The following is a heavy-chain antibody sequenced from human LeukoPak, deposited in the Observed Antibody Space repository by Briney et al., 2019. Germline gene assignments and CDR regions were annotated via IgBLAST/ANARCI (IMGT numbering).Heavy chain of an antibody. CDR1: GFTFSSYA. D-gene: IGHD3-3*01. CDR2: ISSSSSTI. J-gene: IGHJ3*02. CDR3: ARSFRDVLRFLEWLFDAFDI. Sequence: GGSLRLSCAASGFTFSSYAMSWVRQAPGKGLEWVSYISSSSSTIYYADSVKGRFTISRDNAKNSLYLQMNSLRAEDTAVYYCARSFRDVLRFLEWLFDAFDIWGQGTMVTVSS. V-gene: IGHV3-48*01.